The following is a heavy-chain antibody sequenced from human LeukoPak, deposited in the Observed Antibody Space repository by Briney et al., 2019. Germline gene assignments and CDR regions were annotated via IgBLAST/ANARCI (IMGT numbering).Heavy chain of an antibody. D-gene: IGHD4-23*01. V-gene: IGHV1-3*01. J-gene: IGHJ4*02. CDR1: GYTFTSYA. CDR3: ARTPTVVTPKHASIGYLYFDY. Sequence: ASVKVSCKASGYTFTSYAMHWVRQAPGQRLEWMGWINAGNGNTKYSQKFQGRVTITRDTSASTAYMELSSLRSEDTAVYYCARTPTVVTPKHASIGYLYFDYWGQGTLVTVSS. CDR2: INAGNGNT.